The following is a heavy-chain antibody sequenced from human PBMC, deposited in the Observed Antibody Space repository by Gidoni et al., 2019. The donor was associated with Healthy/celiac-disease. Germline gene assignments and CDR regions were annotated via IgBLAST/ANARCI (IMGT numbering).Heavy chain of an antibody. D-gene: IGHD3-22*01. Sequence: QLQLQESGPGLVKPSETLSLTCTVSGGSISSSSYYWGWIRQPPGKGLEGIWGISYCGSNFYNPALKGWVTISVNTSKNQFSPKLSPVTAANTAVYYCARTASVVLVINPGDAFDIWGQGTMVTVSS. J-gene: IGHJ3*02. CDR2: ISYCGSN. CDR3: ARTASVVLVINPGDAFDI. V-gene: IGHV4-39*01. CDR1: GGSISSSSYY.